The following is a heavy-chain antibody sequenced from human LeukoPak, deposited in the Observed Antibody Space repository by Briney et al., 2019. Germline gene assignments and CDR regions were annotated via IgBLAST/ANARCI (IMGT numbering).Heavy chain of an antibody. V-gene: IGHV3-30*02. CDR1: GFTFSSYG. CDR2: IRYDGSNK. D-gene: IGHD1-7*01. Sequence: GESLRLSCAASGFTFSSYGMHWVRQAPGKGLEWVAFIRYDGSNKYYADSVKGRFTISRDNSKNTLYLQMSSLRAEDTAVYYCAKDERNWNYNLASQTYDWGQGTLVTVSS. J-gene: IGHJ4*02. CDR3: AKDERNWNYNLASQTYD.